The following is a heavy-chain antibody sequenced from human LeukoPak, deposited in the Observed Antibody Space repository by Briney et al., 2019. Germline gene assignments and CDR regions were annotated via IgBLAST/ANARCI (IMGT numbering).Heavy chain of an antibody. J-gene: IGHJ5*02. CDR1: VGTFSSYA. D-gene: IGHD1-7*01. CDR2: IIPILGIA. V-gene: IGHV1-69*04. CDR3: ARGEDNWNYELPNWFDP. Sequence: VASVKVSCKASVGTFSSYAISWVRQAPGQGLEWMGRIIPILGIANYAQKFQGRVTITADKSTSTAYMELSSLRSEDTAVYYWARGEDNWNYELPNWFDPWGQGTLVTVSS.